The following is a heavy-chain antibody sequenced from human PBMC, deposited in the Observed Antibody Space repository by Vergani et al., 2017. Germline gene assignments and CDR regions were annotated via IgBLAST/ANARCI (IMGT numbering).Heavy chain of an antibody. CDR3: ATKSCGTPGCQIGYFRE. D-gene: IGHD1-1*01. Sequence: EVDLVESGGGLAQPGGSLRLSCEASGITFWKFGMHWVRQGPGKGLEWVSGISWNSGAVDYADSVRGRFTISRDNAKNSLFLEMNSLRFEDTAVYYCATKSCGTPGCQIGYFREWVQGTLVTVSS. CDR2: ISWNSGAV. V-gene: IGHV3-9*01. CDR1: GITFWKFG. J-gene: IGHJ1*01.